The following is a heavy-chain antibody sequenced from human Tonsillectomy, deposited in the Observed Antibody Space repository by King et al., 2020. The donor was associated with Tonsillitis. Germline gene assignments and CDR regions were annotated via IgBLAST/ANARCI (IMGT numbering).Heavy chain of an antibody. D-gene: IGHD5-18*01. V-gene: IGHV4-61*02. CDR2: IFASGST. CDR3: AGGYSHDY. CDR1: GGSISSGPFY. J-gene: IGHJ4*02. Sequence: PLQESGPGLVKPSQTLSLTCAVSGGSISSGPFYWSWIRQPAGKDLEWIGRIFASGSTNYNPSLKSRVTMSVDTSKNQFSLKLRSVTAADTAVYYCAGGYSHDYWGQGTLVTVSS.